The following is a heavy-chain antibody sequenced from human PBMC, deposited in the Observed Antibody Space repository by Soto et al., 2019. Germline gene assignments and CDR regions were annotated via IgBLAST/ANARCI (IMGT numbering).Heavy chain of an antibody. CDR1: GCTFSSYG. J-gene: IGHJ4*02. Sequence: GGALRLSCAASGCTFSSYGMHWGRQAPGKGLEWVAVISYDGSNKYYADSVKGRFTISRDNSRNTLYLQMNSLRAEDTAVYYCAKDGFVETLYYFDYWGQGTLVTVSS. CDR2: ISYDGSNK. CDR3: AKDGFVETLYYFDY. V-gene: IGHV3-30*18. D-gene: IGHD1-1*01.